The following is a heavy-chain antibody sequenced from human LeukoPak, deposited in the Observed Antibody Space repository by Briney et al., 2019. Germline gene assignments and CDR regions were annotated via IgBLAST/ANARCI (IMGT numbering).Heavy chain of an antibody. CDR1: GGSISNIY. V-gene: IGHV4-59*08. CDR2: IYYTGST. Sequence: SETLSLTCTVSGGSISNIYWSWIRQPPGKGLEWIGYIYYTGSTNYNPSLKSRVTMLIDTSKNHFSLTLTSVTAADTAVYYCARNNWNWFDPWGQGTLVTVSS. J-gene: IGHJ5*02. D-gene: IGHD1-1*01. CDR3: ARNNWNWFDP.